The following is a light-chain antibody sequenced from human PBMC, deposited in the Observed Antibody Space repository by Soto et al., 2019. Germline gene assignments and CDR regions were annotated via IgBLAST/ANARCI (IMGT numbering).Light chain of an antibody. J-gene: IGKJ2*03. CDR2: QAS. CDR1: QTIDSW. CDR3: QHYNSYPYS. Sequence: DMQMTQSPSTLCASVGDRVTITCRASQTIDSWLAWYQQKIGKAPKVLIYQASTLASAVPSRFSGSGSGTTFTLTISSLQPDDSATYYCQHYNSYPYSFGQGTKVDI. V-gene: IGKV1-5*03.